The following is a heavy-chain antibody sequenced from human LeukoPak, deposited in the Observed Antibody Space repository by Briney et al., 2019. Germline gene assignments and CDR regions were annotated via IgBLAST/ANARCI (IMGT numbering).Heavy chain of an antibody. Sequence: ASVKVSCKASGYTFTSNYIHWVRQAPGQGLEWMGMIYPRDGSTSYAQKFQGRVTITADESTSTAYMELSSLRSEDTAVYYCARGAPSIAARGYYYGMDVWGQGTTVTVSS. CDR1: GYTFTSNY. J-gene: IGHJ6*02. V-gene: IGHV1-46*01. CDR3: ARGAPSIAARGYYYGMDV. CDR2: IYPRDGST. D-gene: IGHD6-6*01.